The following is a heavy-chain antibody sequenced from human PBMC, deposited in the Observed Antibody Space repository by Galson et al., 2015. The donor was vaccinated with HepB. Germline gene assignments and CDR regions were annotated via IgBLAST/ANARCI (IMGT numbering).Heavy chain of an antibody. J-gene: IGHJ4*02. D-gene: IGHD2-2*01. CDR3: AGIGYCSSTSCYGVSAFDY. CDR2: IIPIFGTA. Sequence: SVKVSCKASGGTFSSYAISWVRQAPGQGLEWMGGIIPIFGTANYAQKFQGRVTITADESTSTAYMELSSLRSEDTAVYYCAGIGYCSSTSCYGVSAFDYWGQGTLVTVSS. CDR1: GGTFSSYA. V-gene: IGHV1-69*13.